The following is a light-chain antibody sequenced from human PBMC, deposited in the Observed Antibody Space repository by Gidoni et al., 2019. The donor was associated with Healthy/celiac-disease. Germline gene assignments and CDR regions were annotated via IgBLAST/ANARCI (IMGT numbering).Light chain of an antibody. V-gene: IGKV1-39*01. J-gene: IGKJ4*01. CDR1: TSISSY. Sequence: DTQMTQSPSSLSASVGDRVTITCRARTSISSYLNWYQQKPGKAPKLLIYAASSLQSGVPSRFSGSGSGTDFTLTISSLQPEDFATYYCQQSYSTPLSFGGXTKVEI. CDR2: AAS. CDR3: QQSYSTPLS.